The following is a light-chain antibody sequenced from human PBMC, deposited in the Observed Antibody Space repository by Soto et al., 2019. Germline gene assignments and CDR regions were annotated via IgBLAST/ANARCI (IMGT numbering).Light chain of an antibody. V-gene: IGLV2-14*01. J-gene: IGLJ1*01. CDR1: SSDVGGYDY. Sequence: QSALTQPPSASGSPGQSVTISCTGTSSDVGGYDYVSWYQQHPGKAPKLMIYEVNNRPSGVSKRFSGSKAGNTASLTISGLLDDDEADYFCASFRSGTILVFGSGTKVTVL. CDR2: EVN. CDR3: ASFRSGTILV.